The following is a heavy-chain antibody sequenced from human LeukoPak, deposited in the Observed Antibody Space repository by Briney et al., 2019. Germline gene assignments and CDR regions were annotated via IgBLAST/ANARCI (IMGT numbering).Heavy chain of an antibody. D-gene: IGHD2-15*01. V-gene: IGHV3-7*04. J-gene: IGHJ6*03. Sequence: GGSLRLSCAASGFTFSSYWMSWVRQAPGKGLEWVANIKRDGSEKYYVDSVKGRFTISRDNAKNSLYLQMNSLRAEDTAVYYCARADYCSGGSCSAGGYYYYYMDVWGKGTTVTVSS. CDR3: ARADYCSGGSCSAGGYYYYYMDV. CDR1: GFTFSSYW. CDR2: IKRDGSEK.